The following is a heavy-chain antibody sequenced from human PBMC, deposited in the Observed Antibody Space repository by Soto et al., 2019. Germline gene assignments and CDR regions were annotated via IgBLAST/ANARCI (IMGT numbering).Heavy chain of an antibody. CDR1: GFTFSRYW. CDR3: ARDRYGSGSYPWFDP. V-gene: IGHV3-74*01. CDR2: INSDGSST. D-gene: IGHD3-10*01. J-gene: IGHJ5*02. Sequence: GGSLRLSCAASGFTFSRYWMHWVRQAPGKGLVWVSRINSDGSSTSYADSVKGRFTISRDNAKNSLYLQMNSLRAEDTAVYYCARDRYGSGSYPWFDPWGQGTLVTVS.